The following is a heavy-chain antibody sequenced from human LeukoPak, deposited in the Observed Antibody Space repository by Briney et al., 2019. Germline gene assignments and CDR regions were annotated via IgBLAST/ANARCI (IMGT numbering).Heavy chain of an antibody. CDR1: GFTFSSYG. J-gene: IGHJ4*02. D-gene: IGHD5-18*01. Sequence: PGGSLRLSCAASGFTFSSYGMHWVRQAPGKGLELVAVISYDGSNKYYADSVMGRFTISRDSSKNTLYLKMNSLRAEDTAVYYCAKVLDRGYSYGYTDYWGQGTLVTVSS. V-gene: IGHV3-30*18. CDR2: ISYDGSNK. CDR3: AKVLDRGYSYGYTDY.